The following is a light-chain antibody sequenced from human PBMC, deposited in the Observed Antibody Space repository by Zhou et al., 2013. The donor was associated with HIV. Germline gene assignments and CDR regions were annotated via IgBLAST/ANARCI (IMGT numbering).Light chain of an antibody. CDR2: ASS. CDR3: QQSFSIPRT. Sequence: DIQMTQSPSSLSVSVGDRVTITCRASQSISRYLNWFQHKPGEAPNLLIYASSTLLTGVPSRFSGSGSGTDFTLTISSLQPEDFATYYCQQSFSIPRTFGGGTKVDMK. J-gene: IGKJ4*01. CDR1: QSISRY. V-gene: IGKV1-39*01.